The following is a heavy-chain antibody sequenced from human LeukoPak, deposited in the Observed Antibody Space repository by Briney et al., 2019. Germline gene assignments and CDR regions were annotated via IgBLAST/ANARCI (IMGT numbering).Heavy chain of an antibody. Sequence: GGSLRLSCAASGFTFSSYSMNWVRQAPGKGLEWVSSISSSSSYIYYADSVKGRFTISRDNAKISLYLQMNSLRAEDTAVYYCARGIRGGDADYWGQGTLVTVSS. CDR3: ARGIRGGDADY. CDR1: GFTFSSYS. D-gene: IGHD2-21*02. J-gene: IGHJ4*02. V-gene: IGHV3-21*01. CDR2: ISSSSSYI.